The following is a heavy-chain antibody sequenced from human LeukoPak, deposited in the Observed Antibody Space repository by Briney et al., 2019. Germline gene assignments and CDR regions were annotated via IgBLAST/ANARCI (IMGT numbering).Heavy chain of an antibody. CDR1: GFTFSSYD. V-gene: IGHV3-21*01. CDR3: ARDSYSGSYSLFDY. CDR2: ISSSSSYI. J-gene: IGHJ4*02. D-gene: IGHD1-26*01. Sequence: GGSLRLSCEASGFTFSSYDMHWVRQAPGKGLEWVSSISSSSSYIYYADSVKGRFTISRDNAKNSLYLQMNSLRAEDTAVYYCARDSYSGSYSLFDYWGQGTLVTVSS.